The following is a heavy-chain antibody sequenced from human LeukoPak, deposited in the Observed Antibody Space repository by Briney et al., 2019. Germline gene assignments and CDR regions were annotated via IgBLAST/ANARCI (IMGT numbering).Heavy chain of an antibody. CDR3: ASACRNDHDPRFDY. V-gene: IGHV3-23*01. D-gene: IGHD1-14*01. Sequence: GGSLRLSCAASGFTISDYAMHWVRQAPGKGLEWVSGISGNGGNPHYTDSVRGRFTISRDSPKNTLYLQMNSLRAEATAVYYYASACRNDHDPRFDYWGQGTLVTVSS. CDR2: ISGNGGNP. J-gene: IGHJ4*02. CDR1: GFTISDYA.